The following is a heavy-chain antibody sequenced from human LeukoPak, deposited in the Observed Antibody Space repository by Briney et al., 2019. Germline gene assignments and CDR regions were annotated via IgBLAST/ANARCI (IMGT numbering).Heavy chain of an antibody. D-gene: IGHD2-15*01. V-gene: IGHV4-39*07. CDR2: IYYSGST. CDR3: ARNSCPSGSCYDNRGYFDY. Sequence: PSETLSLTCTVSGGSISTSSYYWGWIRQPPGKGLECIGNIYYSGSTYYNPSLKSRVTISVDTSKNQFSLKLSSVTAADTAVYYCARNSCPSGSCYDNRGYFDYWGQGTLVTVSS. J-gene: IGHJ4*02. CDR1: GGSISTSSYY.